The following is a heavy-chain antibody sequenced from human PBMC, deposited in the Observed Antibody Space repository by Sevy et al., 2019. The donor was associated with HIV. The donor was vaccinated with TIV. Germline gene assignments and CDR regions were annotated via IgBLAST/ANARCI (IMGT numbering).Heavy chain of an antibody. CDR3: ARDGLAGSLGY. Sequence: SETLSLTCTVSGGSINGYYWSWIRQPPGKGLEYIGYIYSSGRTNYNASLRSRVTISVDTSKNQFSLKMRSVTTADTAVYYCARDGLAGSLGYWGQGIQVTVSS. CDR1: GGSINGYY. CDR2: IYSSGRT. D-gene: IGHD3-10*01. V-gene: IGHV4-59*01. J-gene: IGHJ4*02.